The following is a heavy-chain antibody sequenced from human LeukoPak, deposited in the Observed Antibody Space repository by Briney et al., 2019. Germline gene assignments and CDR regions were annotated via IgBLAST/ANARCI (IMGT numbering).Heavy chain of an antibody. J-gene: IGHJ4*02. CDR2: INPNNGGT. Sequence: GASVKVSCKTSGYTFTGYYIHWVRQAPGQGLEWMGCINPNNGGTKYAQNFQGRVTMTRDSSMSTAYLELSRLRSDDTAVYYCARDYAYDSSVHIDYWGQGTLVTVSS. D-gene: IGHD3-22*01. V-gene: IGHV1-2*02. CDR3: ARDYAYDSSVHIDY. CDR1: GYTFTGYY.